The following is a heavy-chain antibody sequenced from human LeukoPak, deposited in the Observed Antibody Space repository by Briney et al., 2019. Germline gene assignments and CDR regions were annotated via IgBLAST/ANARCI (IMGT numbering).Heavy chain of an antibody. CDR3: ARVSDIAAAGSDFDY. J-gene: IGHJ4*02. Sequence: TGGSLRLSCAASGFTFSSYWMSWVRQAPGKGLEWVANIKQDGSEKYYVDSVKGRFTISRDNAKNSLYLQMNSLRAEDTAVYYCARVSDIAAAGSDFDYWGQGTQVTVSS. V-gene: IGHV3-7*01. CDR2: IKQDGSEK. CDR1: GFTFSSYW. D-gene: IGHD6-13*01.